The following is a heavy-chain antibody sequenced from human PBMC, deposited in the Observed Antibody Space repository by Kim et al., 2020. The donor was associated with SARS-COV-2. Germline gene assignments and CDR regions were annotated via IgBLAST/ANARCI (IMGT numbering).Heavy chain of an antibody. D-gene: IGHD6-6*01. J-gene: IGHJ4*02. CDR2: IKQDGSEK. CDR3: ARDSAPAAPDYSSSVY. Sequence: GGSLRLSCAASGFSFSNYWMNWVRQAPGKGLEWVANIKQDGSEKNYVESVKGRFTISRDNAKSSLYLEMNSLRAEDTAVYYCARDSAPAAPDYSSSVYWGQGTLVTVSS. V-gene: IGHV3-7*01. CDR1: GFSFSNYW.